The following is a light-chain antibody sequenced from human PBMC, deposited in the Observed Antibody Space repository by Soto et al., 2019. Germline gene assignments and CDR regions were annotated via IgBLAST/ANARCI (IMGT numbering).Light chain of an antibody. CDR3: QQFGNSPYT. CDR1: QSVSSRH. V-gene: IGKV3-20*01. J-gene: IGKJ2*01. CDR2: GAS. Sequence: EIVLTQSPGTLSLSPGERATLSCRASQSVSSRHLAWYQQKPGQPPRLLIYGASSRATGIPDRFSGSGTGTDFTLTISNLEPEDFAVYYCQQFGNSPYTFGQATKLEIK.